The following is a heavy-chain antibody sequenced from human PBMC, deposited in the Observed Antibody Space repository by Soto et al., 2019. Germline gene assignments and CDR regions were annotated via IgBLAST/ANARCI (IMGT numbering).Heavy chain of an antibody. CDR3: VKEGSGWYSRGPLDF. V-gene: IGHV3-23*01. D-gene: IGHD6-19*01. CDR1: GFTFSSYA. J-gene: IGHJ3*01. CDR2: ISGSGGTA. Sequence: EVQLLESGGGLVQPGGSLRLSCAASGFTFSSYAMSWVRQAPGKGLEWVSVISGSGGTAYYADSVKGRFTISIDNSNNMLYLQMNSLRAEDTAKYYCVKEGSGWYSRGPLDFWGRGTMVTVSS.